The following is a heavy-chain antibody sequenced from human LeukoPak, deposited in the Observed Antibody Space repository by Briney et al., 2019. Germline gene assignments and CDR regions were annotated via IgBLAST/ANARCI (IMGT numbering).Heavy chain of an antibody. V-gene: IGHV3-23*01. CDR2: ISGSGGST. D-gene: IGHD5-18*01. J-gene: IGHJ3*02. CDR3: AKSIERGYSPGDWGAFDI. CDR1: GFTFSSYA. Sequence: GGSLRLSCAASGFTFSSYAMSWVRQAPGKGLEWVSAISGSGGSTYYAESVKGRFTISRDNSKNTLYLQMNSLRAEDTAVYYCAKSIERGYSPGDWGAFDIWGQGTMVTVSS.